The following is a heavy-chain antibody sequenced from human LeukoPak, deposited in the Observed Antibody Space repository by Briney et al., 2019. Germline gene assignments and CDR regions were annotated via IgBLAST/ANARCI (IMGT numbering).Heavy chain of an antibody. CDR2: IYWNDEK. CDR1: GLSLSMNGVG. Sequence: SGPTLVKPAQTLTLTCTFSGLSLSMNGVGVGWIRQPPGKALEWLALIYWNDEKRYISSLKSRLTITKDTSKKQVVLTMTNMSPVDTATYYCVHSGPNGKLDVYHIWGQGTMVTVSS. D-gene: IGHD4/OR15-4a*01. V-gene: IGHV2-5*01. J-gene: IGHJ3*02. CDR3: VHSGPNGKLDVYHI.